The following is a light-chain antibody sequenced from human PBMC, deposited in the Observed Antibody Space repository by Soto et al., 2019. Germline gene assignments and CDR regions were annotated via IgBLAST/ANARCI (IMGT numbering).Light chain of an antibody. J-gene: IGLJ2*01. CDR2: QVS. CDR3: SSYSSSSTLVV. V-gene: IGLV2-18*03. Sequence: QSALTQPPSVSGSPGQSVTISCTGTSSDIGSYSRVSWYQQPPGTAPKLMIYQVSNRPSGVPDRFSGSKSGNTASLTTSGLQAEDEADYYCSSYSSSSTLVVFGGGTKLTVL. CDR1: SSDIGSYSR.